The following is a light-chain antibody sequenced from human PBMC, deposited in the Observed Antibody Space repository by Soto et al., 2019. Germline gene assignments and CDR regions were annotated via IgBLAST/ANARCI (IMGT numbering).Light chain of an antibody. Sequence: QSVLTQPPSASGSRGQSVTISCTGTSSDVGGYNFVSWYQQHPGKAPKVILYEVTKRPSGVPDRFSGSKSGNTASLTVSGLQTEDEANYYCSSYAGSKNRYVFGTGTKLTVL. CDR3: SSYAGSKNRYV. V-gene: IGLV2-8*01. J-gene: IGLJ1*01. CDR1: SSDVGGYNF. CDR2: EVT.